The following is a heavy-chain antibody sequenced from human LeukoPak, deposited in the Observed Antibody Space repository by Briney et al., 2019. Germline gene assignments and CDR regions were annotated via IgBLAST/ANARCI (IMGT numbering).Heavy chain of an antibody. Sequence: GGSLRLSCTASGFTFSSYTMSWVRQAPGKGLKWVSAITTGGPNTYYADSVKGRFTVSRDDSKNTLYLQMNSLRAEDTAVYYCAKDGGLWVSAHWGDSWGRGTLVTVSS. CDR1: GFTFSSYT. V-gene: IGHV3-23*01. CDR2: ITTGGPNT. CDR3: AKDGGLWVSAHWGDS. D-gene: IGHD7-27*01. J-gene: IGHJ4*02.